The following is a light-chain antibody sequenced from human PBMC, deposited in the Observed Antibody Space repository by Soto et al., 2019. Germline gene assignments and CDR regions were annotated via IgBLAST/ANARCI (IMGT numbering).Light chain of an antibody. J-gene: IGKJ1*01. Sequence: EIVMTQSPATLSVSLGERVTLSCRASQSVFSSLAWHQQKPGQAPRLLIYGAATRPIGIPARFRGSWSGTEFALTISRRQSEFFAVYYCQQYHSWPAFGQGTRVVIK. V-gene: IGKV3-15*01. CDR1: QSVFSS. CDR3: QQYHSWPA. CDR2: GAA.